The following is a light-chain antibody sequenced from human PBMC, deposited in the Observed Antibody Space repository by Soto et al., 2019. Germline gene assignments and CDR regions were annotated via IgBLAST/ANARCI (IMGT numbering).Light chain of an antibody. V-gene: IGLV1-47*01. CDR1: SSNIGSNY. J-gene: IGLJ2*01. CDR2: RNN. Sequence: QSVLTQPPSASGTPGQRVTISCSGSSSNIGSNYVYWYQQLPATAPKLLIYRNNQRPSGVPDRFSGSTSGTSASLAISGLRSEDEADYYCAAWYDSLSAVVFGGGTKLTVL. CDR3: AAWYDSLSAVV.